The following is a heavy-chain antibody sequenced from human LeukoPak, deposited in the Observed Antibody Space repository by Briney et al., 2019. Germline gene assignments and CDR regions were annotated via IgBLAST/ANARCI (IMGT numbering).Heavy chain of an antibody. CDR1: GYTFTSYD. J-gene: IGHJ4*02. D-gene: IGHD3-22*01. CDR2: MNPNSGNT. V-gene: IGHV1-8*01. CDR3: ARGPYYYDSSGNQIDY. Sequence: ASVKVSCKASGYTFTSYDINWARQATGQGLEWMGWMNPNSGNTGYAQKFQGRVTMTRNTSISTAYMELSSLRSEDTAVYYCARGPYYYDSSGNQIDYWGQGTLVTVSS.